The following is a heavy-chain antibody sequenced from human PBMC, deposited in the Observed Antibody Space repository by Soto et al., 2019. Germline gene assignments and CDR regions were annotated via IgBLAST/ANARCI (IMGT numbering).Heavy chain of an antibody. CDR1: GFIFSGSV. CDR3: SRQDCSGGACQHPN. D-gene: IGHD2-15*01. CDR2: IGMKSNSFAT. V-gene: IGHV3-73*02. J-gene: IGHJ4*02. Sequence: EVQLVESGGGLVQPGGSLRLSCAASGFIFSGSVMHWVRQASGKGLEWVGRIGMKSNSFATAYAASVKGRFSISRDDSENMAYLQMNSLKTEDTAVYYCSRQDCSGGACQHPNWGQGTLVTVSS.